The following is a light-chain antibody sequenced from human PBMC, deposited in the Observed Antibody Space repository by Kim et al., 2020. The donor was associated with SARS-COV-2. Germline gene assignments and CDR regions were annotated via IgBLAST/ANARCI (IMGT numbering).Light chain of an antibody. J-gene: IGLJ1*01. CDR1: ISNIRAGYD. Sequence: KVSISSNGSISNIRAGYDVHWYQQLPATAPKRLIYGNNNRPSGVPDRFSGSKSDTSASLAITGLQAEDEADYYCQSYDNSLSGYVFGSGTKVTVL. CDR2: GNN. CDR3: QSYDNSLSGYV. V-gene: IGLV1-40*01.